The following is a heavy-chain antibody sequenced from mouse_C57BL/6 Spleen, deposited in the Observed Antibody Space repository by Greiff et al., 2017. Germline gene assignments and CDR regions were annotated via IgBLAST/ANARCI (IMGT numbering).Heavy chain of an antibody. CDR3: ARGHHFDY. V-gene: IGHV3-6*01. CDR2: ISYDGSN. CDR1: GYSITSGYY. J-gene: IGHJ2*01. Sequence: VQLQQSGPGLVKPSQSLSLTCSVTGYSITSGYYWNWIRQFPGNKLEWMGYISYDGSNNYNPSLKNRISITRDTSKNQFFLKLNSVTTEDTATYYCARGHHFDYWGQGTTLTVSS.